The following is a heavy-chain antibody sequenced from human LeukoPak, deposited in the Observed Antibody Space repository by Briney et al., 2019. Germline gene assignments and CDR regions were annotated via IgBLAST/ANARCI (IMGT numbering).Heavy chain of an antibody. CDR1: GFGFTFSTSV. Sequence: GGSLRLSCAASGFGFTFSTSVIHWVRQAPGKGLEWVSSISGSNSYIFYADSVKGRFTVSRDNAKDSLYLQMNSLRAEDTAVYYCARALTTLTYEGYWGQGTLVTVSS. D-gene: IGHD1-1*01. CDR2: ISGSNSYI. CDR3: ARALTTLTYEGY. J-gene: IGHJ4*02. V-gene: IGHV3-21*01.